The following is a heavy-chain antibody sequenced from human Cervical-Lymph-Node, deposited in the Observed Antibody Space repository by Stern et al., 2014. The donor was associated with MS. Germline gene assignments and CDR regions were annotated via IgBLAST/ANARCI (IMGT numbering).Heavy chain of an antibody. D-gene: IGHD3-10*01. Sequence: VQLVESGAGVKKPGASVKVSCKASGYTFTSYDINWVRQATGQGLEWMGWMNPNSGNTGYAQKFQGRVTMTRNTSISTAYMELSSLRSEDTAVYYCARDCKLRRFGSRGWFDPWGQGTLVTVSS. CDR3: ARDCKLRRFGSRGWFDP. CDR1: GYTFTSYD. CDR2: MNPNSGNT. V-gene: IGHV1-8*01. J-gene: IGHJ5*02.